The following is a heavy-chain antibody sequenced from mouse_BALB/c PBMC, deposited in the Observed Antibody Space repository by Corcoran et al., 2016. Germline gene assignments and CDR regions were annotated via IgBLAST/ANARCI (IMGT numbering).Heavy chain of an antibody. D-gene: IGHD1-1*01. CDR2: INPRSGGT. CDR3: ARFGITTVDY. Sequence: EVLQQQTGPELVKPGTSVTLSCKASGYTFTDYNMDWVRQSHGKSLEWIGDINPRSGGTIYNQTFKGKATLNLDKSSSTAYMELRSLTSEDTAVYYCARFGITTVDYWGQGTTVTVSS. J-gene: IGHJ2*01. CDR1: GYTFTDYN. V-gene: IGHV1-18*01.